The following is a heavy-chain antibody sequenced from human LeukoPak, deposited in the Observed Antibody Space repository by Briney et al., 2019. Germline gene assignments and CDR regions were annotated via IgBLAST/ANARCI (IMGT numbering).Heavy chain of an antibody. V-gene: IGHV3-30*02. D-gene: IGHD3-22*01. J-gene: IGHJ4*02. Sequence: GGSLRLSCAASGFTFSSYGMHWVRQAPGKGLEWVTFIRYDGSDDYYADSAKGRFTISRDTSKNTLYLQMNSLRAEDTALYYCAKDGYDRSYYSSGPYYFNYWGQGTLVTVSS. CDR1: GFTFSSYG. CDR3: AKDGYDRSYYSSGPYYFNY. CDR2: IRYDGSDD.